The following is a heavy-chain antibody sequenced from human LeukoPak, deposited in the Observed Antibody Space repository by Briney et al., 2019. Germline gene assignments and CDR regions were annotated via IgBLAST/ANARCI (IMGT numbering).Heavy chain of an antibody. D-gene: IGHD6-19*01. V-gene: IGHV3-66*04. CDR2: IYSGGKT. J-gene: IGHJ4*02. CDR3: ARPPPGIAVAGKNY. CDR1: GFTVSSTY. Sequence: GGSLRLSCAASGFTVSSTYMSWVRQAPGKGLKWVSVIYSGGKTYYADSVKGRFTISRDSSKNTLYLQMNSLRAEDTAVYYCARPPPGIAVAGKNYWGQGTLVTVSS.